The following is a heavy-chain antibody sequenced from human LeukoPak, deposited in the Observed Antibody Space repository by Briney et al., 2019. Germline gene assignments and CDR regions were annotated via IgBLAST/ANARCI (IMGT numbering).Heavy chain of an antibody. V-gene: IGHV1-2*02. CDR1: GYTFTGYY. CDR3: ARERLSVPNWFDP. Sequence: ASVKVSRKASGYTFTGYYMHWVRQAPGQGLEWMGWINPNSGGTNYAQKFQGRVTMTRDTSISTAYMELSRLRSDDTAVYYCARERLSVPNWFDPWGQGTLVTVSS. CDR2: INPNSGGT. D-gene: IGHD3-16*02. J-gene: IGHJ5*02.